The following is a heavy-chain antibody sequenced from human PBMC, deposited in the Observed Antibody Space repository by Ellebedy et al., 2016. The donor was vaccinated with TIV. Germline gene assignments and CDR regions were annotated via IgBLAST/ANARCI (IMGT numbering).Heavy chain of an antibody. Sequence: GESLKISCAASGFTFSRYWMHWVRQAPGKGLEWVSAITYSGGSTYYADSVKGRFTLSRDNSKNTLYLQMNSLRDEDTAVYSCAKVAAGPGGVWVFDYWGQGTLVTVSS. CDR1: GFTFSRYW. CDR3: AKVAAGPGGVWVFDY. CDR2: ITYSGGST. V-gene: IGHV3-23*01. J-gene: IGHJ4*02. D-gene: IGHD6-6*01.